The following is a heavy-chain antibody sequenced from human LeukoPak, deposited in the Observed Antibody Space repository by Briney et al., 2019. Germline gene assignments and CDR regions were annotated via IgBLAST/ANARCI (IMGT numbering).Heavy chain of an antibody. CDR2: INPKSGDS. V-gene: IGHV1-2*02. D-gene: IGHD1-26*01. CDR1: GYTFTVYY. J-gene: IGHJ3*01. Sequence: ASVKVSCKTSGYTFTVYYIHWVRQAPGQGLEWMGWINPKSGDSNYAQNFQGRVSMTRDTSISTAYMDLNRLKSDDTAIYYCARDLTYNGRAWTLDAFDLWGQGTRVTVSS. CDR3: ARDLTYNGRAWTLDAFDL.